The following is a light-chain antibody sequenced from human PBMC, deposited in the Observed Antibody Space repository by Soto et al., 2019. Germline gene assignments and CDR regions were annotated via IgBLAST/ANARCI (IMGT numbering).Light chain of an antibody. J-gene: IGLJ2*01. CDR1: SSDVGAYDY. Sequence: QSALTQPASVSGSPGQSIAISCTGTSSDVGAYDYVSWYQQHPGKAPKVIICDVYNRPSGVSNRFSGSKSGNTASLTISGLQAEDEADYYCGSYTTSGSVVFGGGTKLTVL. CDR2: DVY. CDR3: GSYTTSGSVV. V-gene: IGLV2-14*03.